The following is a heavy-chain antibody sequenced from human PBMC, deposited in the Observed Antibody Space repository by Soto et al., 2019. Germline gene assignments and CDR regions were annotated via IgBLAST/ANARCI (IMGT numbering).Heavy chain of an antibody. Sequence: ASVXVSCKSSGYTFTYHYLLWVRQAPGQGLEWMGWMHPNNGATNFAQKFQGRVTLTRDKSISTAYLEITRLKSDDTAVYFCASASRMYGGKRESEVWGQGTLV. V-gene: IGHV1-2*02. CDR2: MHPNNGAT. CDR3: ASASRMYGGKRESEV. D-gene: IGHD2-8*01. CDR1: GYTFTYHY. J-gene: IGHJ4*02.